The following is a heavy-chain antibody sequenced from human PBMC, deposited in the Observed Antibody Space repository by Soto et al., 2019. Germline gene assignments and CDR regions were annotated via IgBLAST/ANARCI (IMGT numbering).Heavy chain of an antibody. J-gene: IGHJ3*02. D-gene: IGHD6-19*01. Sequence: GASVKVSCKASGYTFTGYYMHWVRQAPGQGLEWMGWINPNSGGTNYAQKFQGWVTMTRDTSISTAYMELSRLRSDDTAVYYCARTLNSGYSSGRYRYGAFDIWGQGTMVTVSS. CDR3: ARTLNSGYSSGRYRYGAFDI. CDR1: GYTFTGYY. V-gene: IGHV1-2*04. CDR2: INPNSGGT.